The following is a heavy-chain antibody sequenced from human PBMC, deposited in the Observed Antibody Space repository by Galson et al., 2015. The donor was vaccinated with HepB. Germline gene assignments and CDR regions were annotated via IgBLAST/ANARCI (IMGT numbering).Heavy chain of an antibody. D-gene: IGHD5-18*01. J-gene: IGHJ5*02. Sequence: SVKVSCKASGGTFSSYAMNWVRQAPGQGLEWMGWINTNTGNPTYAQGFTGRFVFSLDTSVSTAYLQISSLKAEDTAVYYCARSEEYSYGYEWFDPWGQGTLVTVSS. CDR1: GGTFSSYA. CDR3: ARSEEYSYGYEWFDP. V-gene: IGHV7-4-1*02. CDR2: INTNTGNP.